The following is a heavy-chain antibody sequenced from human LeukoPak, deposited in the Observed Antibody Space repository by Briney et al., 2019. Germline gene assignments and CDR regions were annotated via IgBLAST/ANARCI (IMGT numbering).Heavy chain of an antibody. CDR3: ARDYYDSSGYHQH. CDR2: INHSGST. CDR1: GGSFSGYY. Sequence: PSETLSLTCAVYGGSFSGYYWSWIRQPPGKGLEWIGEINHSGSTNYNPSLKSRVTISVDTSKNQFSLKLSSVTAADTAVYYCARDYYDSSGYHQHWGQGALVTVSS. J-gene: IGHJ1*01. D-gene: IGHD3-22*01. V-gene: IGHV4-34*01.